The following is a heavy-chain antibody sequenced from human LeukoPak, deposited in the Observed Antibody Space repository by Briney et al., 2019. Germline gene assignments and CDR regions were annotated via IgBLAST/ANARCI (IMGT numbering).Heavy chain of an antibody. D-gene: IGHD2-21*02. CDR1: GYTLTELS. J-gene: IGHJ4*02. CDR3: PTVGPSHLPCGGDCYSGSNLDY. V-gene: IGHV1-24*01. Sequence: ASVKVSCKVSGYTLTELSMHWVRQAPGKGLEWMGGFDPEDVETIYAQKFQGRVTMTEDTSTDTAYMELSSLRSEDTAVYYCPTVGPSHLPCGGDCYSGSNLDYWGQGTLVTVSS. CDR2: FDPEDVET.